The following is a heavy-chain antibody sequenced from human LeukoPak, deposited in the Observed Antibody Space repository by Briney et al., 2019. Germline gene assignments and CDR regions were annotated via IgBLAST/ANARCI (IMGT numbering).Heavy chain of an antibody. Sequence: SETLSLTCTVSGNSISSGDNYWSWIRQPAGKGLEWIGRIYTSGSTNYNPSLKSRVTISVDTSKNQFSLKLSSVTAADTAVYYCARGRTGYHLLPTKKDYSYYYVDVWDKGTTVTVSS. V-gene: IGHV4-61*02. CDR1: GNSISSGDNY. CDR2: IYTSGST. D-gene: IGHD2-2*01. CDR3: ARGRTGYHLLPTKKDYSYYYVDV. J-gene: IGHJ6*03.